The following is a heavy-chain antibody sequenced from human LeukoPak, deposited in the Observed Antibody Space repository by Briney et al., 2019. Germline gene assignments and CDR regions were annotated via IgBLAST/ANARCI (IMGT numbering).Heavy chain of an antibody. J-gene: IGHJ5*02. CDR1: GFTFTSYG. V-gene: IGHV3-30*18. CDR3: AKILRESMDWLDL. CDR2: ISDDGKKK. Sequence: PGGSLRLSCSASGFTFTSYGMHWVRQAPGKGLEWVALISDDGKKKVYADPVKGRFTISRDNSKKTLYLQMNSLRPEDTAVYYCAKILRESMDWLDLWAREPGSPSPQ. D-gene: IGHD6-6*01.